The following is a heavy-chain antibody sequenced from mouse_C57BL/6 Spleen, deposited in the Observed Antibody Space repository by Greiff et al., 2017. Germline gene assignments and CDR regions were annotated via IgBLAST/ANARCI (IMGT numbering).Heavy chain of an antibody. CDR1: GYTFTSYW. J-gene: IGHJ4*01. CDR3: AITTVVAHYAMDY. Sequence: VKLQQPGAELVKPGASVKLSCKASGYTFTSYWMHWVKQRPGQGLEWIGMIHPNSGSTNYNEKFKSKATLTVDKSSSTAYMQLSSLTSEDSAVYYCAITTVVAHYAMDYWGQGTSVTVSS. D-gene: IGHD1-1*01. CDR2: IHPNSGST. V-gene: IGHV1-64*01.